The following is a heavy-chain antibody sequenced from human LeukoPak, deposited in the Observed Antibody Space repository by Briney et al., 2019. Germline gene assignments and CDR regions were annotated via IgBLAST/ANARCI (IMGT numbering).Heavy chain of an antibody. V-gene: IGHV4-39*07. D-gene: IGHD2-15*01. CDR2: IFYSGST. Sequence: SETLSLTCTVSGGSISTSNYYWGWIRQPPGKGLEWIGNIFYSGSTYYSPSVKSRVTISLDTSRNQFSLKLSSVTAADTAVYYCARSVEGYCRGGSCYYYSYYMDVWGKGTTVTVSS. CDR3: ARSVEGYCRGGSCYYYSYYMDV. J-gene: IGHJ6*03. CDR1: GGSISTSNYY.